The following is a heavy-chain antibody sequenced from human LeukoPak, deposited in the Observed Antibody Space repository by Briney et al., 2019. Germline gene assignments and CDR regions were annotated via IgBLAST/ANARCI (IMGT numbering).Heavy chain of an antibody. CDR1: AVSISSSRYY. V-gene: IGHV4-39*01. J-gene: IGHJ2*01. CDR2: IYYSGST. CDR3: ARQTYYYDSSGHPYWYFDL. D-gene: IGHD3-22*01. Sequence: SETLSPTCTVSAVSISSSRYYCGWIRQPPGKGLEWIATIYYSGSTYYNPFLKSRLTMSVATSKNQFSLKLSSVTVADTAIYYCARQTYYYDSSGHPYWYFDLWGRGTLVTVSS.